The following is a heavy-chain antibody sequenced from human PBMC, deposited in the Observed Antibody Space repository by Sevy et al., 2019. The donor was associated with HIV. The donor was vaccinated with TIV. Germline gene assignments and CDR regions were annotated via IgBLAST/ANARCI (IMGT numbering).Heavy chain of an antibody. CDR2: ISWNSGSI. J-gene: IGHJ6*02. CDR3: AKDISYDSSDNYGMDV. D-gene: IGHD3-22*01. Sequence: GGSLRLSCVASGFTFDDYAMHWVRQAPGKGLEWVSGISWNSGSIGYADSVKGRFTISRDNAKNSLYLQMNSLRAEDTALYYCAKDISYDSSDNYGMDVWGQGTTVTVSS. V-gene: IGHV3-9*01. CDR1: GFTFDDYA.